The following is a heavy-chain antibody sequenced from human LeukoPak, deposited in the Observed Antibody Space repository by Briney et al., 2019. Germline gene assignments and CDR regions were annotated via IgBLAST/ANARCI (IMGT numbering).Heavy chain of an antibody. CDR1: GFSFSDAW. Sequence: GGSLRLSCAASGFSFSDAWMSWVRQAPGKGLEWVGLIKGKIDSATIDYAAPVTGRFTISRDDSINTLYLQMNSLKTDDTAVYYCTTGRNGGSGYLSFWGQGTLVTVSS. CDR3: TTGRNGGSGYLSF. CDR2: IKGKIDSATI. D-gene: IGHD3-22*01. J-gene: IGHJ4*02. V-gene: IGHV3-15*01.